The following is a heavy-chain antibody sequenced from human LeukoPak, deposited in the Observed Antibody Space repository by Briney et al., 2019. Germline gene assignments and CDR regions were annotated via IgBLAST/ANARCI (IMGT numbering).Heavy chain of an antibody. CDR1: GYTFTSYG. CDR2: ISGYNGNT. Sequence: ASVKVSCKASGYTFTSYGISWVRQAPGQGLEWMGWISGYNGNTNYAQKVQGRVTMTTDASTSTAYMELRSLRSDGTAVYYCARVYSNTIPLKTGPLDFDYWGQGTLVTVSS. D-gene: IGHD3-9*01. J-gene: IGHJ4*02. V-gene: IGHV1-18*01. CDR3: ARVYSNTIPLKTGPLDFDY.